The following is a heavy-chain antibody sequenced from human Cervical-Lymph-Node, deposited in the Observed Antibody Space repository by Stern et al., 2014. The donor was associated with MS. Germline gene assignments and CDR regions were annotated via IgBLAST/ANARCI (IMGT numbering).Heavy chain of an antibody. CDR3: ARTEGIVVVVAATFDY. J-gene: IGHJ4*02. V-gene: IGHV3-23*04. CDR1: GFTVSSSA. Sequence: EVQLVESGGGLVQPGGSLRLSCAASGFTVSSSALSWVRQAPGNGLELVSSLRGSGGSTYYADSVKGRFTISRDNSKNTLYLQMNSLRAEDTAVYYCARTEGIVVVVAATFDYWGQGTLVTVSS. CDR2: LRGSGGST. D-gene: IGHD2-15*01.